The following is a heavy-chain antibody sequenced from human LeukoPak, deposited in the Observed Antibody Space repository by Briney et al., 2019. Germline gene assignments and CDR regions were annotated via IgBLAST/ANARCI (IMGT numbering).Heavy chain of an antibody. J-gene: IGHJ4*02. CDR2: IIPILGIA. V-gene: IGHV1-69*04. CDR1: GGTFSSYA. CDR3: TREQVVGDFDY. Sequence: HWASVTVSCKASGGTFSSYAISWVRQAPGQGLEWMGRIIPILGIANYAQKFQGRVTITADKSTSTAYMELSSLTTEDTAVYYCTREQVVGDFDYGGQGPLATVSA. D-gene: IGHD3-16*01.